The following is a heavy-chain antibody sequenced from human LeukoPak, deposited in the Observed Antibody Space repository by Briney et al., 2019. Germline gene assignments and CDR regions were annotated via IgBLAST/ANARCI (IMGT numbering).Heavy chain of an antibody. CDR2: ISSGGDT. J-gene: IGHJ4*02. V-gene: IGHV3-23*01. Sequence: GGSLRLSCAASGFTFNSYAMNWVRQAPGKGLERVSSISSGGDTNYADSVKGRFTISRDNSKNTLYLQMNSLRVEDTAIYYCAGDFDYWGQGTLVTVSS. CDR3: AGDFDY. CDR1: GFTFNSYA.